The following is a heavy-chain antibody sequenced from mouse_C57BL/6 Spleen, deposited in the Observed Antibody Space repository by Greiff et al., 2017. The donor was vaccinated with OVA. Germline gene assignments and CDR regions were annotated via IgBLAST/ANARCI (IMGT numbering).Heavy chain of an antibody. D-gene: IGHD2-4*01. V-gene: IGHV5-16*01. CDR2: INYDGSST. J-gene: IGHJ4*01. CDR3: ARNDFYYAMDY. Sequence: EVMLVESEGGLVQPGSSMKISCTASGFTFSDYYMAWVRQVPEKGLEWVANINYDGSSTYYLDSLKSRFIISRDNAKNILYLQMSSLKSEDTATYCCARNDFYYAMDYWGQGTSVTVSS. CDR1: GFTFSDYY.